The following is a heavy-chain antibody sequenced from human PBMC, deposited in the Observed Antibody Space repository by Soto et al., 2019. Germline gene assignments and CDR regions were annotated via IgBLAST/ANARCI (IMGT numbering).Heavy chain of an antibody. Sequence: GGSLRLSCAASGFTFIRYSMNWVRQAPGKGLEWVSSISSTTNYIYYGDSMKGRFTISRDNAKNSLYLEMNSLRAEDTAVYYCARESEDLTSNFDYWGQGTLVTVSS. J-gene: IGHJ4*02. CDR2: ISSTTNYI. CDR3: ARESEDLTSNFDY. CDR1: GFTFIRYS. V-gene: IGHV3-21*06.